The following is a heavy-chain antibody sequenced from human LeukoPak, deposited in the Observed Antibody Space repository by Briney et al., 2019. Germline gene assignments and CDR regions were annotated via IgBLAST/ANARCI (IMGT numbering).Heavy chain of an antibody. CDR2: INPNSGGT. V-gene: IGHV1-2*02. CDR1: VYTFTGYY. Sequence: ASVKVSCKASVYTFTGYYMHWVRQAPGQGLEWMGWINPNSGGTNYAQKFQGRVTMTRDTSISTAYMELSRLRSDDTAVYYCARGPVATIITDVPNWFDPWGQGTLVTVSS. CDR3: ARGPVATIITDVPNWFDP. J-gene: IGHJ5*02. D-gene: IGHD5-12*01.